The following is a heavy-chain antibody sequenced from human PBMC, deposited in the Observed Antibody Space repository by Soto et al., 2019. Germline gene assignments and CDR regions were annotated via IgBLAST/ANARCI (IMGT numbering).Heavy chain of an antibody. J-gene: IGHJ4*02. Sequence: QVQLVQSGAEVKKPGASVKVSCKTSGYTFIGYYLNWVRQAPGPGLEWMGWVNPHTGGTHYAQKFDGRVTMTRDTSTYTAYMELSGRKVDDTATYFWARVMAYEQQLVPFDYLGQGTLVTVSS. CDR2: VNPHTGGT. V-gene: IGHV1-2*02. CDR1: GYTFIGYY. D-gene: IGHD6-13*01. CDR3: ARVMAYEQQLVPFDY.